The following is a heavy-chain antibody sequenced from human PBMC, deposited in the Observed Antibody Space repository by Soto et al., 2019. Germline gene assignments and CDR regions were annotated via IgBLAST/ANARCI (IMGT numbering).Heavy chain of an antibody. D-gene: IGHD1-26*01. Sequence: ALRLSCAASGFTFSSYAMSWVRQAPGKGLEWVSAISGSGGSTYYADSVKGRFTISRDNSKNTLYLQMNSLRAEDTAVYYCAKDGTSGPGRRYNWFDPWGQGTLVTVSS. CDR1: GFTFSSYA. V-gene: IGHV3-23*01. CDR3: AKDGTSGPGRRYNWFDP. J-gene: IGHJ5*02. CDR2: ISGSGGST.